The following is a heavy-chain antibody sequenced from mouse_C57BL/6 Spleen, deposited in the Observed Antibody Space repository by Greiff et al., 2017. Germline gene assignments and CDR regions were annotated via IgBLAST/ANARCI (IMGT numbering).Heavy chain of an antibody. Sequence: QVQLQQPGAELVKPGASVKLSCKASGYTFTSYWMHWVKQRPGQGLEWIGMIHPNSGSTNYNEKFKSKATLTVDKSSSTAYMQLGSLTSEDSAVYYCARARYYGSSSRYVDVGGTGTTVTVSS. CDR2: IHPNSGST. V-gene: IGHV1-64*01. CDR3: ARARYYGSSSRYVDV. CDR1: GYTFTSYW. J-gene: IGHJ1*03. D-gene: IGHD1-1*01.